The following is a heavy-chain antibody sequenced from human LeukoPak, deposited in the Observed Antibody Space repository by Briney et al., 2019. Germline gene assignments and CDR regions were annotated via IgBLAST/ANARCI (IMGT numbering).Heavy chain of an antibody. V-gene: IGHV4-59*08. CDR2: IYYSGST. Sequence: SETLSLTCTVSGGSISSYYWSWIRQPPGKGLEWIGYIYYSGSTNYNPSLKSRVTISVDTSKNQFSLKLSSVTAADTAVYYCARRRDGYNWDYFDHWGQGTLVTVSS. J-gene: IGHJ4*02. CDR3: ARRRDGYNWDYFDH. D-gene: IGHD5-24*01. CDR1: GGSISSYY.